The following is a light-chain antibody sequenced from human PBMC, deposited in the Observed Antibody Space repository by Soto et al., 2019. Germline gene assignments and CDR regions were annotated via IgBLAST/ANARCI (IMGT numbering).Light chain of an antibody. CDR1: SSDVGSYNL. V-gene: IGLV2-23*02. Sequence: QSALTQPASVSGSPGQSITISCTGTSSDVGSYNLVSWYQQHPGKAPKVMIYKVSKRPSGVSNRFSGSKSGSTASLTISGLQAEDEADYYCCSYGGSYVFGPGTKVTVL. J-gene: IGLJ1*01. CDR3: CSYGGSYV. CDR2: KVS.